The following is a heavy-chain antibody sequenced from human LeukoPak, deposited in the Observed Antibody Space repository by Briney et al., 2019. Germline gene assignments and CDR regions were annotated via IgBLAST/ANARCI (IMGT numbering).Heavy chain of an antibody. J-gene: IGHJ5*02. CDR1: GFTFKKYW. CDR2: IRYDGSNK. V-gene: IGHV3-30*02. Sequence: PGGSLRLSCAASGFTFKKYWMNWVRQVPGKGLEWVAFIRYDGSNKYYADSVKGRFTISRDNSKNTLYLQMNSLRAEDAAVYYCARDITMVRGVIIPQSPPWGQGTLVTVSS. CDR3: ARDITMVRGVIIPQSPP. D-gene: IGHD3-10*01.